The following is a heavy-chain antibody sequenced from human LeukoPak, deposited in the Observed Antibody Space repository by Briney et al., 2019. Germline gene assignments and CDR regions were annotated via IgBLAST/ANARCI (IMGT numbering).Heavy chain of an antibody. V-gene: IGHV1-46*01. CDR2: INPSGGT. J-gene: IGHJ3*02. Sequence: ASVKVSCKASGYTFTSYYLHWVRQAPGRGLEWMGIINPSGGTGYAQKFQGRVSMTRDTSTSTVYMALSSLRSEDTAVYYCARTKKVSWGNNDGFDIWGQGTVVTVSS. CDR3: ARTKKVSWGNNDGFDI. D-gene: IGHD3-16*01. CDR1: GYTFTSYY.